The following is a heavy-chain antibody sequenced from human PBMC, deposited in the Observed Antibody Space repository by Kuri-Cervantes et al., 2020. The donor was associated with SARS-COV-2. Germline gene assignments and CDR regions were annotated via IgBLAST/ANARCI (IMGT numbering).Heavy chain of an antibody. CDR1: GLTFSHYV. J-gene: IGHJ6*02. D-gene: IGHD2-2*01. CDR2: INNDGYYT. CDR3: AKTTPGSTSRIFYGMEV. V-gene: IGHV3-64D*08. Sequence: GGSLRLSCSASGLTFSHYVMHWVRQAPGKGLEYVSAINNDGYYTYYTDSVKGRFIISRDNSKNTLYLQMSSLRAEDTAVYYCAKTTPGSTSRIFYGMEVWGQGTTVTVSS.